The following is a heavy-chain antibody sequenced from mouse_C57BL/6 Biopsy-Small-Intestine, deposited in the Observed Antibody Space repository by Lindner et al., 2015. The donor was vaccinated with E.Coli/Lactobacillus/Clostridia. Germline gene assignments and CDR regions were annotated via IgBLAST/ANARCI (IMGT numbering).Heavy chain of an antibody. J-gene: IGHJ1*01. V-gene: IGHV1-81*01. CDR3: ARELRLAGAPYYYYYYGMDV. CDR2: IIPIFGTA. D-gene: IGHD1-1*01. CDR1: GGTFSSYA. Sequence: SVKVSCKASGGTFSSYAISWVRQAPGQGLEWMGGIIPIFGTANYAQKFQGRVTITADKSTSTAYMELSSLRSEDTAVYYCARELRLAGAPYYYYYYGMDVWGQGTTVTVSS.